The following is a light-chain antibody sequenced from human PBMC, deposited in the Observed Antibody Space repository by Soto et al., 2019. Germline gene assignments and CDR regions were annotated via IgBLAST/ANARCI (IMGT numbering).Light chain of an antibody. CDR2: DAS. Sequence: DIQMTQSPSTLSASVGDRVTITCRASQSISSWLAWYQQKPEKAPKLLIFDASSLDSGVPSRFSGSGSGTEFTLTISSLQPDDFATYYCQQYNIYSYTFGQGTKLEI. CDR1: QSISSW. J-gene: IGKJ2*01. V-gene: IGKV1-5*01. CDR3: QQYNIYSYT.